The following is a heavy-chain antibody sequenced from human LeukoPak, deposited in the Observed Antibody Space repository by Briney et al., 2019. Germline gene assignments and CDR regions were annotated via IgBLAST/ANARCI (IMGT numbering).Heavy chain of an antibody. D-gene: IGHD3-22*01. CDR3: ARTAYYYDSTRAGAFDI. CDR2: INHSGST. V-gene: IGHV4-34*01. J-gene: IGHJ3*02. Sequence: NPSETLSLTCAVYGGSFSGYYWSWIRQPPGKGLEWVGEINHSGSTNYNPSLKSRVTISVDTSKNQFSLKLSPVTAADTAVYYCARTAYYYDSTRAGAFDIWGQGTMVTVSS. CDR1: GGSFSGYY.